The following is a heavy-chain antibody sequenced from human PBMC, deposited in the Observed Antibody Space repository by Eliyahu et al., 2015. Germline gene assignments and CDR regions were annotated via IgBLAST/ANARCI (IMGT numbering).Heavy chain of an antibody. Sequence: QVQLVQSGAEVKKPGSSVKVSCKASGGTFSTYTISWVRQAPGQGLEWMGGIVPVFGTPKYAQKFQGRVTIAADESTSTAYMDLSSLRFEDTAVYYCALEGGSSGPRWFDPWGQGTLVIVSS. CDR2: IVPVFGTP. J-gene: IGHJ5*02. CDR3: ALEGGSSGPRWFDP. V-gene: IGHV1-69*01. CDR1: GGTFSTYT. D-gene: IGHD6-19*01.